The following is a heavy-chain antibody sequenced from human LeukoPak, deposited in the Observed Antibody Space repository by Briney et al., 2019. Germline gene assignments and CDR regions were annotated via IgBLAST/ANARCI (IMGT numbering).Heavy chain of an antibody. J-gene: IGHJ4*02. CDR2: ISGSGDTT. V-gene: IGHV3-23*01. CDR1: GFTFSSYS. D-gene: IGHD4-17*01. Sequence: GGSLRLSCAASGFTFSSYSMSWVRQGPGTGLEWVTVISGSGDTTFYAESVKGRFTISRDNSKNTLFLQVNSLRVEDTAVYFCAKELTTERTPGVDSWGQGTLVTVSS. CDR3: AKELTTERTPGVDS.